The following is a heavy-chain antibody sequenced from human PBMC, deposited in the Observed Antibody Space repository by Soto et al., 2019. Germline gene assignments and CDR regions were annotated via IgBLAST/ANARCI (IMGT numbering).Heavy chain of an antibody. D-gene: IGHD4-17*01. J-gene: IGHJ5*02. CDR3: ARGVYGTAGWFDP. CDR2: IYYSGST. V-gene: IGHV4-59*01. Sequence: SATLSLTCTVSGGSISSYYWSWIRQPPGKGLEWIGYIYYSGSTNYNPSLKSRVTISVDTSKNQFSLKLSSVTAADTAVYYCARGVYGTAGWFDPLGQGTLVTVSS. CDR1: GGSISSYY.